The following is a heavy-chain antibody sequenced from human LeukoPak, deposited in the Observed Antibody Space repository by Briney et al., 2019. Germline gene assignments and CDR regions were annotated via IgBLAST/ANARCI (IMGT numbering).Heavy chain of an antibody. D-gene: IGHD2-2*01. CDR3: ARDGGGYCSSTSCYAGWYFDL. Sequence: ASVKVSCKASGYTFTGYYMHWVRQAPGQGLEWMGIINPSGGSTSNAQKFQGRVTMTRDTSTSTVYMELSSLRSEDTAVYYCARDGGGYCSSTSCYAGWYFDLWGRGTLVTVSS. J-gene: IGHJ2*01. CDR2: INPSGGST. CDR1: GYTFTGYY. V-gene: IGHV1-46*01.